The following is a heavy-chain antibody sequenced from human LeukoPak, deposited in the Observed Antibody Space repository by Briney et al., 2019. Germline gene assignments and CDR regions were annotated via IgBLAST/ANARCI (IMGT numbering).Heavy chain of an antibody. Sequence: SQTLSLTCAISGDSVSSNRAAWNWIRQSPSRGLEWLGRTYYRSKWYYDYEVSVKSRITINPDTSKNQFSLQLNSVTPDDTAVYYCTRGSAFDIWGQGTMVTVSS. J-gene: IGHJ3*02. D-gene: IGHD3-10*01. CDR3: TRGSAFDI. CDR1: GDSVSSNRAA. V-gene: IGHV6-1*01. CDR2: TYYRSKWYY.